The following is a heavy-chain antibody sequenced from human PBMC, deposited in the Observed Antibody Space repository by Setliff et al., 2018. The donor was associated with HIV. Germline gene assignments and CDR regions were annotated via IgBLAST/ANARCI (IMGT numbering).Heavy chain of an antibody. CDR3: AKVRWTANYYFDC. CDR1: GFTFNTYA. Sequence: CAASGFTFNTYAVTWVRQAPGKGLEWVSVISADGLTTFYADSVKGRFTISRDNSKDTLYLQMNSLRAEDTALYYCAKVRWTANYYFDCWGQGTLVTVSS. V-gene: IGHV3-23*01. CDR2: ISADGLTT. D-gene: IGHD1-7*01. J-gene: IGHJ4*02.